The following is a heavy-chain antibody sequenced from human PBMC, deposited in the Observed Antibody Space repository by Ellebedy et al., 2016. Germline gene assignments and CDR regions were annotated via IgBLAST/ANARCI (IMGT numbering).Heavy chain of an antibody. CDR3: ARWALRSPGFNP. CDR2: INHSGST. J-gene: IGHJ5*02. V-gene: IGHV4-34*01. Sequence: SETLSLTXAVYGGSFSGYYWSWIRQPPGKGLEWIGEINHSGSTNYNPSLKSRVTISVDTSKNQFSLKLSSVTAADTAVYYCARWALRSPGFNPWGQGTLVTVSS. CDR1: GGSFSGYY.